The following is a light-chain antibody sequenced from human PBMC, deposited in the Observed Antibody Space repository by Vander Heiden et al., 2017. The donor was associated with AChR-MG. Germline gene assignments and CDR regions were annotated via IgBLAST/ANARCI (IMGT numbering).Light chain of an antibody. J-gene: IGLJ2*01. CDR1: RSDVGSYNL. CDR3: CSYAGVVV. CDR2: EVS. V-gene: IGLV2-23*02. Sequence: QSALTQPASVSGSPGQSITISCTGPRSDVGSYNLVSWYQQHPGKAPKRMIYEVSKRPSGVSNRCSGSKSGNTASRTISGLQAEDEADYYCCSYAGVVVFGGGTKLTVL.